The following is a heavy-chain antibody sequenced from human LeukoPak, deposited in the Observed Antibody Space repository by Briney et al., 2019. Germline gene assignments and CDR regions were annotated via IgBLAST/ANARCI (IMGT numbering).Heavy chain of an antibody. V-gene: IGHV4-61*02. CDR1: GGSISSGSYY. J-gene: IGHJ4*02. CDR3: ARDGGYSYGYVDFDY. CDR2: IYTSGSP. Sequence: PSQTLSLTCTVSGGSISSGSYYWSWIRQPAGKGLEWIGRIYTSGSPNYNPSLKSRVTISVDTSKNQFSLKLSSVTAADTAVYYCARDGGYSYGYVDFDYWGQGTLVTVSS. D-gene: IGHD5-18*01.